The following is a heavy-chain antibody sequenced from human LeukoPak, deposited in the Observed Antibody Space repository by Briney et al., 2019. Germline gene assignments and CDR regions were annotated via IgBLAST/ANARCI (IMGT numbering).Heavy chain of an antibody. Sequence: GGSLRLSCAASGFTFSSYSMNWVRQAPGKGLEWVSSISSSSSYIYYAESVKGRFTISRDNAKNTLYLQMNSLRAEDTAVYYCARRAGDYSHPYDYWGQGIPVTVSS. J-gene: IGHJ4*02. CDR2: ISSSSSYI. CDR3: ARRAGDYSHPYDY. CDR1: GFTFSSYS. D-gene: IGHD3-22*01. V-gene: IGHV3-21*04.